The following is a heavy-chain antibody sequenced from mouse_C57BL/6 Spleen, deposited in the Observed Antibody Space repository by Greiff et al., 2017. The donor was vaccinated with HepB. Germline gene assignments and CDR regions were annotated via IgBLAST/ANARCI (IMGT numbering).Heavy chain of an antibody. V-gene: IGHV1-64*01. J-gene: IGHJ3*01. CDR1: GYTFTSYW. CDR3: AREGSYDGYFTWFAY. Sequence: QVQLQQSGAELVKPGASVKLSCKASGYTFTSYWMHWVKQRPGQGLEWIGMIHPNSGSTNYSEKFKSKATLTVDKSSSTAYMQLSSLTSEDSAVYYCAREGSYDGYFTWFAYWGQGTLVTVSA. CDR2: IHPNSGST. D-gene: IGHD2-3*01.